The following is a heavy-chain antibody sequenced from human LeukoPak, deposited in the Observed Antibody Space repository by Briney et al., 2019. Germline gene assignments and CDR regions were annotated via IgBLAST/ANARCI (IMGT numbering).Heavy chain of an antibody. J-gene: IGHJ6*02. CDR3: AKDLYGYGDYYYGMDV. CDR2: ISYDGSNK. Sequence: GRSLRLSCAASGFTFSSYGMRWVRQAPGKGLEWVAVISYDGSNKYYADSVKGRFTISRDNSKNTLYLQMNSLRAEDTAVHYCAKDLYGYGDYYYGMDVWGQGTTVTVSS. CDR1: GFTFSSYG. D-gene: IGHD4-17*01. V-gene: IGHV3-30*18.